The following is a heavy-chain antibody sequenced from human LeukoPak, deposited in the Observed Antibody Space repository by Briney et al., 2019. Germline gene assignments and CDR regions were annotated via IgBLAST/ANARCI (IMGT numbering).Heavy chain of an antibody. CDR1: GFTFSSYS. CDR3: ASEMIVVASFDY. J-gene: IGHJ4*02. CDR2: ISSSSNYI. D-gene: IGHD3-22*01. Sequence: GGSLRLSCAASGFTFSSYSMNWVRQAPGKGLEWVSSISSSSNYIYYADSAKGRFTISRDNAKNSMYLQMNSLRAEDTAVYYCASEMIVVASFDYWGQGTLVTVSS. V-gene: IGHV3-21*04.